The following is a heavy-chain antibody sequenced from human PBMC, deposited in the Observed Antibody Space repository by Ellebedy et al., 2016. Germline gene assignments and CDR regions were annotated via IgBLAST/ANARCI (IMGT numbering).Heavy chain of an antibody. J-gene: IGHJ6*02. V-gene: IGHV3-23*01. CDR1: GFTFRTYA. Sequence: GGSLRLXCAASGFTFRTYAMTWVRRASGKGLEWVSGISGTGGITHYADSVKGRFTISRDNSRDTLYLQMNSLRAEDTALYYCAKSTHRDGGGYYPDYGMDVWGQGTTVIVS. D-gene: IGHD3-22*01. CDR2: ISGTGGIT. CDR3: AKSTHRDGGGYYPDYGMDV.